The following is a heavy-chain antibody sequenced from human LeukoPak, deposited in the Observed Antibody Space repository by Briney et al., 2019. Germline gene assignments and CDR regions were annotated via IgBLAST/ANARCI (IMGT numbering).Heavy chain of an antibody. D-gene: IGHD1-26*01. V-gene: IGHV3-33*06. CDR1: GFTFSSYG. Sequence: GRSLRLSCAASGFTFSSYGMHWVRQAPGKGLEWVAVIWYDGSNKYYADSVKGRFTISRDNSKNTLYLQMNSLRAEDTAVYYCAKVDVTGSYTRYDAFDIWGQGTMVTVSS. CDR2: IWYDGSNK. J-gene: IGHJ3*02. CDR3: AKVDVTGSYTRYDAFDI.